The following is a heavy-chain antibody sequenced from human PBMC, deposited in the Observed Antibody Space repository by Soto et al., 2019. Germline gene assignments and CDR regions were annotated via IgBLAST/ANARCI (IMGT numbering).Heavy chain of an antibody. J-gene: IGHJ4*02. CDR3: ARSDSSGYYYIDY. CDR1: GGSIINGDFY. V-gene: IGHV4-30-4*01. CDR2: IYYSGST. D-gene: IGHD3-22*01. Sequence: SETLSLTCTVSGGSIINGDFYWSWIRQPPGKGLEWIGYIYYSGSTYYNPSLKSRLTISLDTSKNQFSLKLSSVTAADTAVYFCARSDSSGYYYIDYWGQGTLVTVSS.